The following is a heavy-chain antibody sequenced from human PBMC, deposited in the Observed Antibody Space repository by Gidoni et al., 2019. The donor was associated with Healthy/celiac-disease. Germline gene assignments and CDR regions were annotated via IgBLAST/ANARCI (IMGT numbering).Heavy chain of an antibody. CDR1: GYNFSSYY. Sequence: QVQLVQSGAAVKKPEASVKVSYKASGYNFSSYYMHSLGQAPGQGLEWMGIINPSVGSTSYAQKFQGRVTMTRDTSTSTVYMELSSLSSEDTAVYYCARYGDYVWRWFDPWGQGTLVTVSS. V-gene: IGHV1-46*01. J-gene: IGHJ5*02. D-gene: IGHD4-17*01. CDR2: INPSVGST. CDR3: ARYGDYVWRWFDP.